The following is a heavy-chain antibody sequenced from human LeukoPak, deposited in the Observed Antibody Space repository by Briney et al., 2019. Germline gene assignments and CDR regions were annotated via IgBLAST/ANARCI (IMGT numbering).Heavy chain of an antibody. D-gene: IGHD6-19*01. Sequence: ASVKVSCKASGYGFSRYGITWIRQAPGQGLEWMGWFSPFTGNSNYAQKLQGRVTMTADTATTTAYMELTSLRSDDTAVYYCTRDRSISVAGPSLDAFAIWGQGTMVTASS. J-gene: IGHJ3*02. V-gene: IGHV1-18*01. CDR3: TRDRSISVAGPSLDAFAI. CDR1: GYGFSRYG. CDR2: FSPFTGNS.